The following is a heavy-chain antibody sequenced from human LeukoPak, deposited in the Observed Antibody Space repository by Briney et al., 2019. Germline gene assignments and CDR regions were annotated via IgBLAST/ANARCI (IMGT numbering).Heavy chain of an antibody. CDR1: GGSISRHY. CDR3: ARGGAARSYYYYMDV. D-gene: IGHD6-6*01. V-gene: IGHV4-59*11. J-gene: IGHJ6*03. Sequence: SESLSLTCTVSGGSISRHYWSCFRQPPGKGLAWIGYIHYSGITNYIPSLKSRVTMSVDTSKNQFSLKLSSVTAADTAVYYCARGGAARSYYYYMDVWGKGTTVTVSS. CDR2: IHYSGIT.